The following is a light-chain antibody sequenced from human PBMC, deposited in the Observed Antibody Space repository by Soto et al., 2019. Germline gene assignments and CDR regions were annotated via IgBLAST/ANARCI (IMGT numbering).Light chain of an antibody. CDR1: NIGSKS. V-gene: IGLV3-21*02. CDR3: QVWDSSSDHPVV. J-gene: IGLJ2*01. CDR2: DDS. Sequence: SSELTQPPSVSVAPGQTARITCGGNNIGSKSVHWYQQKPCQAPVLVVYDDSDRPSGIPERFSGSNSGNTATLTISRVEAVDEADYYCQVWDSSSDHPVVFGGGTKLTVL.